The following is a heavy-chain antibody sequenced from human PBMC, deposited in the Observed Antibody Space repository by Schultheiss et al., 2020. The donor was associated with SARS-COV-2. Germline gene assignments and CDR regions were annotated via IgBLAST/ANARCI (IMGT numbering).Heavy chain of an antibody. Sequence: SETLSLTCAVYGGSFSGYYWSWIRQPPGKGLEWIGEINHSGSTNYNPSLKSRVTISVDTSKNQFSLKLSSVTAADTAVYYCARGRGVGELATEDDYWGQGTLVTVSS. V-gene: IGHV4-34*01. CDR3: ARGRGVGELATEDDY. D-gene: IGHD1-7*01. J-gene: IGHJ4*02. CDR1: GGSFSGYY. CDR2: INHSGST.